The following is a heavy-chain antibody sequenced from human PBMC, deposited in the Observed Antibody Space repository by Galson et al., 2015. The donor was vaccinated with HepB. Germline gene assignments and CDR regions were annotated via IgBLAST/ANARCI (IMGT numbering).Heavy chain of an antibody. Sequence: PRLSCAASGFIFSRHGMHWVRQAPGKGLEWVAVIWYDGSNKYYVDSVKGRFTVSRDNSKNSLYLQMNSLRAEDTAVYYCARDAGKALDWTTNYFDYWGQGTLVTVSS. CDR2: IWYDGSNK. D-gene: IGHD3/OR15-3a*01. CDR3: ARDAGKALDWTTNYFDY. V-gene: IGHV3-33*01. CDR1: GFIFSRHG. J-gene: IGHJ4*02.